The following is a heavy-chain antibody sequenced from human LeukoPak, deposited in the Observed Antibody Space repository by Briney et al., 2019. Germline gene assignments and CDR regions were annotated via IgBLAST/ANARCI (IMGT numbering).Heavy chain of an antibody. V-gene: IGHV3-33*06. CDR3: AKVTDSSGYFPSDY. D-gene: IGHD3-22*01. J-gene: IGHJ4*02. Sequence: GGSLRLSCAASGFTFSSYAMHWVRQAPGKGLERVALIWNDGSNKYYADSVKGRSTISRDNSKNTLYLQMNSLRADDTAVYYCAKVTDSSGYFPSDYWGQGTLVTVSS. CDR2: IWNDGSNK. CDR1: GFTFSSYA.